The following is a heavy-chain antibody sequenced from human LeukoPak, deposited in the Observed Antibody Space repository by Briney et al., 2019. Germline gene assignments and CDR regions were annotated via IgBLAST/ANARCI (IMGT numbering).Heavy chain of an antibody. V-gene: IGHV1-69*05. CDR2: IIPFFGTT. J-gene: IGHJ6*03. D-gene: IGHD3-10*01. CDR3: ARDRNGIGPAGIMVRAGYYMDV. Sequence: SVKVSCKASGCTFSSYAISWVRQAPGQGLEWMGGIIPFFGTTNFAQKFQGRVTITTDESTSTAYMEVSSLRSEDTAVYYCARDRNGIGPAGIMVRAGYYMDVWGKGTTVTVSS. CDR1: GCTFSSYA.